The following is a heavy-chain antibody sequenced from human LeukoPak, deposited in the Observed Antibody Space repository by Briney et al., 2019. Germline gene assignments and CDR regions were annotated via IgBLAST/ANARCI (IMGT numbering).Heavy chain of an antibody. CDR3: AKDILAAGLFFDY. Sequence: GGSLRLSCAASGFTFSDYYMGWVRQAPGKGLEWVSYIDMSGSTIFYADSVKGRFTISRDNAKNSLFLQMNNLRAEDTAVYYCAKDILAAGLFFDYWGQGALVTVSS. CDR1: GFTFSDYY. D-gene: IGHD6-13*01. J-gene: IGHJ4*02. CDR2: IDMSGSTI. V-gene: IGHV3-11*01.